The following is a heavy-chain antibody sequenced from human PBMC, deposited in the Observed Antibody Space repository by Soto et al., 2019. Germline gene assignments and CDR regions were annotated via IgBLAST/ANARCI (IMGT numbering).Heavy chain of an antibody. CDR1: GFTFSSSA. D-gene: IGHD2-15*01. CDR3: VKGRPVVVAAYFDY. J-gene: IGHJ4*02. V-gene: IGHV3-64D*06. CDR2: ISSNGGNT. Sequence: GGSLRLSCSASGFTFSSSAMHWVRQAPGKGLEYVSAISSNGGNTYYADSVKGRFTISRDNSKNTLYLQMSSLRAEDTAVYYCVKGRPVVVAAYFDYWGQGTLVTVSS.